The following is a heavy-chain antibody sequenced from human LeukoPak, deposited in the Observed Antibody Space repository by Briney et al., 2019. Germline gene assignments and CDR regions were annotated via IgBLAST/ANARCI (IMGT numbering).Heavy chain of an antibody. CDR2: IYYSGST. J-gene: IGHJ6*01. CDR1: GRSISSSSYY. Sequence: SQTLSLTCTFSGRSISSSSYYWGWILQPPGKGLECIGSIYYSGSTYYNPSLKSRVTISVDTSKNQFSLKLSSVTAADTAVYYCGRLVAAAGNPYYGMDVWGQGATVNVFS. CDR3: GRLVAAAGNPYYGMDV. D-gene: IGHD6-13*01. V-gene: IGHV4-39*01.